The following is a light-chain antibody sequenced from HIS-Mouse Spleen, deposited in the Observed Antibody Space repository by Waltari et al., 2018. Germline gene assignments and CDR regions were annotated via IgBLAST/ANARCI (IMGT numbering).Light chain of an antibody. Sequence: SYVLTQPPSVSVAPGQTARITCGGNNIGSKSGHGYQQKPSQAPVLVVYDDSDRPSGIPERFSGSNSGNTATLTISRVEAGDEADYYCQVWDSSSDPHVVFGGGTKLTVL. J-gene: IGLJ2*01. V-gene: IGLV3-21*02. CDR2: DDS. CDR3: QVWDSSSDPHVV. CDR1: NIGSKS.